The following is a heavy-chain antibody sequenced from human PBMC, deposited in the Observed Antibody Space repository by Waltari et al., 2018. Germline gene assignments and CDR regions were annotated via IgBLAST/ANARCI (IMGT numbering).Heavy chain of an antibody. Sequence: QVQLQESGPGLVKPSETLSLTCPVSGGSISSYYWSWIRQPPGKGLEWIGYIYYSGSTNYNPSLKSRVTISVDTSKNQFSLKLSSVTAADTAVYYCARGPGPFDYWGQGTLVTVSS. D-gene: IGHD3-10*01. CDR1: GGSISSYY. CDR3: ARGPGPFDY. J-gene: IGHJ4*02. CDR2: IYYSGST. V-gene: IGHV4-59*01.